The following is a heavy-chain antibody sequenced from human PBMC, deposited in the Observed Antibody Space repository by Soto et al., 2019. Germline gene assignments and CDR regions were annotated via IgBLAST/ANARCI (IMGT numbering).Heavy chain of an antibody. CDR2: ISSSSSYI. Sequence: GGSLRLSWASSGFTFSSYSMNWVRQAPGKGLEWVSSISSSSSYIYYADSVKGRFTISRDNAKNSLYLQMSRLRAEDTAVYYCARGGAAPDYWGKGTLVTVSS. J-gene: IGHJ4*02. D-gene: IGHD2-15*01. CDR1: GFTFSSYS. V-gene: IGHV3-21*01. CDR3: ARGGAAPDY.